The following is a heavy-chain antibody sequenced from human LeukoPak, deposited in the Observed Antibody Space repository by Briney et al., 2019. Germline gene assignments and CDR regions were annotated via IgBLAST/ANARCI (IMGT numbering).Heavy chain of an antibody. CDR2: IRSKAYGGTT. CDR1: GFTFGDYA. J-gene: IGHJ4*02. D-gene: IGHD2-2*01. Sequence: GRSLRLSCTASGFTFGDYAMSWVRQAPGKGLEWAGFIRSKAYGGTTEYAASVKGRFTISRDDSKSIAYLQINSLKTEDTAVYYCTRVVLLWRRGYFDYWGQGTLVTVSS. CDR3: TRVVLLWRRGYFDY. V-gene: IGHV3-49*04.